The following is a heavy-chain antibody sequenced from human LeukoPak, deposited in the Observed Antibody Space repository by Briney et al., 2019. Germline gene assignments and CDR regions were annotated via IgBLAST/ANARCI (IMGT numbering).Heavy chain of an antibody. CDR1: GFTFSSYS. CDR3: AKAPQGKSGYALPAN. CDR2: ISSSSSYI. J-gene: IGHJ4*02. D-gene: IGHD5-12*01. V-gene: IGHV3-21*04. Sequence: PGGSLRLSCAASGFTFSSYSMNWVRQAPGKGLEWVSSISSSSSYIYYADSVKGRFTISRDNSKNTLYLQMNSLRVEDTAIYYCAKAPQGKSGYALPANWGQGTLVTVSS.